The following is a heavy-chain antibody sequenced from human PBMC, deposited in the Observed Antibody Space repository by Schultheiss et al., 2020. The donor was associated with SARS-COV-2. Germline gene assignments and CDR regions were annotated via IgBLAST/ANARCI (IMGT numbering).Heavy chain of an antibody. CDR3: TTEILWFGEDYMDV. CDR2: ISGSGGST. J-gene: IGHJ6*03. Sequence: GGSLRLSCAASGFTFSSYAMSWVRQAPGKGLEWVSAISGSGGSTYYADSVKGRFTISRDNSKNTLYLQMNSLKTEDTAVYYCTTEILWFGEDYMDVWGKGTTVTVSS. D-gene: IGHD3-10*01. V-gene: IGHV3-23*01. CDR1: GFTFSSYA.